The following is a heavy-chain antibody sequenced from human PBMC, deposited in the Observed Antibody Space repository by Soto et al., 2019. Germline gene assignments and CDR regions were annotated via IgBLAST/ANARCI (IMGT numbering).Heavy chain of an antibody. J-gene: IGHJ5*02. CDR2: IYHSGST. V-gene: IGHV4-30-2*01. D-gene: IGHD3-3*01. CDR1: GGSISRGGYS. CDR3: ARGQGPRPPILQSASQIGLFDL. Sequence: ASQTLSLPCAVSGGSISRGGYSWSWIRQPPGKGLEWIGYIYHSGSTYYNPSLKSRVTISVDRSKNQFSLKLSSVTAADTAVYYCARGQGPRPPILQSASQIGLFDLWGQGTRVTGSS.